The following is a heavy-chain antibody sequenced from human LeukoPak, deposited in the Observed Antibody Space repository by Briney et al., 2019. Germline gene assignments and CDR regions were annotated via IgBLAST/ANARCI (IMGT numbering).Heavy chain of an antibody. CDR1: GGSFSGYY. CDR3: ARGHLNCSGGSCYDYYYYYMEV. J-gene: IGHJ6*03. Sequence: SETLSLTCVVYGGSFSGYYWSWIRQPPGKGLEWIGEINHSGSTNYNPSLKSRVTISVDTSKNQFSLKLSSWTAADTAVYYCARGHLNCSGGSCYDYYYYYMEVCGKGTTVTVSS. CDR2: INHSGST. D-gene: IGHD2-15*01. V-gene: IGHV4-34*01.